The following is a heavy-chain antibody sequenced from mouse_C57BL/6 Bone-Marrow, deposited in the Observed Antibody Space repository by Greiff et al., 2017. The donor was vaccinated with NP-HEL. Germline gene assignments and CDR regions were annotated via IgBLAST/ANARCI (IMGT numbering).Heavy chain of an antibody. V-gene: IGHV5-4*03. CDR2: ISAGGSYT. D-gene: IGHD2-4*01. CDR1: GFTFSSYA. CDR3: ARVYDYGHAMDY. J-gene: IGHJ4*01. Sequence: EVKLMESGGGLVKPGGSLKLSCAASGFTFSSYAMSWVRQTPEKRLEWVATISAGGSYTYYPDNVKGRFTISRDNAKNNLYLQMSHLKSEDTAMYYCARVYDYGHAMDYWGQGTSVTVSA.